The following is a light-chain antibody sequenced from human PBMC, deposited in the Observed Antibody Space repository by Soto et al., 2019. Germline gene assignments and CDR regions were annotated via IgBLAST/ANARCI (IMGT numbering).Light chain of an antibody. J-gene: IGKJ1*01. V-gene: IGKV3-15*01. CDR3: QQYNSWPWT. CDR1: QSVSRN. CDR2: GAS. Sequence: EIVMTQSPATLSVSPGERATLSCRASQSVSRNLAWYQQKPDQAPRLLISGASTRAAGIPARFSGSGSGTELTLTISSLQSEDFAIYYCQQYNSWPWTFGQGTKVEIK.